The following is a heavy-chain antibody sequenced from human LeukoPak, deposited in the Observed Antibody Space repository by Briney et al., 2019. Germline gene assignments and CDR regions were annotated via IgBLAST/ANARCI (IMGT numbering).Heavy chain of an antibody. CDR2: IYYSGTT. Sequence: PSETLSLTCSVSGDSISSYYWSWIRQSPGKGLEWIGYIYYSGTTNYKPSLKSRVTISVDTSNNQFSLKVRSVTAADTAVYYCAREGDAFDIWGQGTMVTVSS. J-gene: IGHJ3*02. CDR1: GDSISSYY. V-gene: IGHV4-59*01. CDR3: AREGDAFDI.